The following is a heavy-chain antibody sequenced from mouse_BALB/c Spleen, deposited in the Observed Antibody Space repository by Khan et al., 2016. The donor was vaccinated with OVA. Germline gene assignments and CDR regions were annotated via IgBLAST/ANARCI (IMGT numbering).Heavy chain of an antibody. V-gene: IGHV5-17*02. CDR1: GFTFSSFG. CDR2: MSSGSSNI. CDR3: SRSGGHFHWYFDV. D-gene: IGHD3-1*01. J-gene: IGHJ1*01. Sequence: EVQLLESGGGLVKPGGSRKLSCAASGFTFSSFGMHWVRQAPKKGLEWVAYMSSGSSNIYYVDTVKGRFTISRDNPKNTLFLQMTSLRSEDTAMYYWSRSGGHFHWYFDVWGAGTWVTVST.